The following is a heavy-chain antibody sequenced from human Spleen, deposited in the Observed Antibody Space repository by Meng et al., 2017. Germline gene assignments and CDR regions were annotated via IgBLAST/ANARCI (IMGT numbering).Heavy chain of an antibody. CDR3: ARVGNGYGDYYFDF. CDR1: GGSFSGYY. D-gene: IGHD4-17*01. J-gene: IGHJ4*02. V-gene: IGHV4-31*11. Sequence: SETLSLTCAVYGGSFSGYYWSWIRQHPGKGLEWIGYIYYNGSSYHNPSLKSRVAISVDTSKNQFSLGLSSVTAADTAVYYCARVGNGYGDYYFDFWGQGTLVTVSS. CDR2: IYYNGSS.